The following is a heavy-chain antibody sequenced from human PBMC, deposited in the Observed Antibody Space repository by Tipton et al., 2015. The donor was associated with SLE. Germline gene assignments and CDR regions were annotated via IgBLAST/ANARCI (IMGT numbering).Heavy chain of an antibody. Sequence: TLSLTCTVSGVSISSYYWTWIRQPPGKGLEWIGYFFHSGITNYNPALKSRVTISMDTSKNQFSLRLSSVTTADTAVYYCAAATGNFDSWGQGTLVTVSS. D-gene: IGHD6-13*01. CDR3: AAATGNFDS. CDR2: FFHSGIT. V-gene: IGHV4-59*01. J-gene: IGHJ4*02. CDR1: GVSISSYY.